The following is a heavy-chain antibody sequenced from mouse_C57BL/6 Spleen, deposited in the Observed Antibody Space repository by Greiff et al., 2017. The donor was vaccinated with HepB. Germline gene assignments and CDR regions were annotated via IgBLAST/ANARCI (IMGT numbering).Heavy chain of an antibody. V-gene: IGHV1-42*01. CDR1: GYSFTGYY. Sequence: VQLQQSGPELVKPGASVKISCKASGYSFTGYYMNWVKQSPEKSLEWIGEINPSTGGTTYNQKFKAKATLTVDKSSSTAYMQLKSLTSEDSAVYYCARMITELYFDVWGTGTTVTVSS. D-gene: IGHD2-4*01. CDR3: ARMITELYFDV. J-gene: IGHJ1*03. CDR2: INPSTGGT.